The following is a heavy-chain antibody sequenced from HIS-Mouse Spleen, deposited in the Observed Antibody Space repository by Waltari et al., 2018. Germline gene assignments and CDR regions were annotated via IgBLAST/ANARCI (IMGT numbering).Heavy chain of an antibody. J-gene: IGHJ5*02. CDR3: ARSPYYDFWSGYSDNWFDP. V-gene: IGHV4-31*03. Sequence: QVQLQESGPGLVKPSQTLSLTCTVSGGSICRGCYYWSWVRRHPGKGLEWIGYIYYSGSTYYNPSLKSRVTISVDTSKNQFSLKLSSVTAADTAVYYCARSPYYDFWSGYSDNWFDPWGQGTLVTVSS. CDR2: IYYSGST. CDR1: GGSICRGCYY. D-gene: IGHD3-3*01.